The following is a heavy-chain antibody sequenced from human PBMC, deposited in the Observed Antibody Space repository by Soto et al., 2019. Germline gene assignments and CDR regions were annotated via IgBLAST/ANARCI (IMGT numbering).Heavy chain of an antibody. J-gene: IGHJ4*02. V-gene: IGHV1-8*01. Sequence: QVQLVQSGAEVKKPGASVKVSCKASGYTFTSYDINWVRQATGQGLEWMGWMKPNSGNRGYGQKFHGRVNMTRNTSISKAYMELSSLRSYDTAAYYCARGWEVTTITHSYSDYWGQGTLVTVSS. CDR1: GYTFTSYD. CDR3: ARGWEVTTITHSYSDY. D-gene: IGHD5-12*01. CDR2: MKPNSGNR.